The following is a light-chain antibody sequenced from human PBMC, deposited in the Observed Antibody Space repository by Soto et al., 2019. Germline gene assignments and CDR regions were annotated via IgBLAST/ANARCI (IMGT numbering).Light chain of an antibody. Sequence: QSALTQPASVSGSPGQSITISCTGTSSDVGSYNLVSWYQQHPSKAPKLMIYEDNKRPSGVSNRFSGSKSGNTASLTISGLQAEDEAHYYCCSYAPISTVVFGGGTKLTVL. V-gene: IGLV2-23*01. CDR2: EDN. CDR1: SSDVGSYNL. J-gene: IGLJ3*02. CDR3: CSYAPISTVV.